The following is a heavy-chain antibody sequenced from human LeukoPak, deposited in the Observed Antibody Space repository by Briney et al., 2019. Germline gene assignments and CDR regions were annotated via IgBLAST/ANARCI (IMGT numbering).Heavy chain of an antibody. CDR3: ARDTSRYYDFWSGYSLDPYYYYGMDV. CDR2: ISAYNGNT. CDR1: GYTFTSYG. D-gene: IGHD3-3*01. J-gene: IGHJ6*02. V-gene: IGHV1-18*01. Sequence: ASVKVSCKASGYTFTSYGISWVRQAPGQGLEWMGWISAYNGNTNYAQELQGRVTMTTDTSTSTAYMGLRSLRSDDTAVYYCARDTSRYYDFWSGYSLDPYYYYGMDVWGQGTTVTVSS.